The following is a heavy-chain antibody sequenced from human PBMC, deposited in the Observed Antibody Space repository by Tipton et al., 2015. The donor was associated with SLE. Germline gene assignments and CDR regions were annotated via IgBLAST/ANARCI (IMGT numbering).Heavy chain of an antibody. J-gene: IGHJ3*02. CDR1: GFTFSSYS. D-gene: IGHD3-22*01. V-gene: IGHV3-48*01. CDR3: ARQPRDSSGYYSDAFDI. CDR2: ISSSSSTI. Sequence: SLRLSCAASGFTFSSYSMNWVRQAPGKGLEWVSYISSSSSTIYYADSVNGRFTISRDNAKNSLYLQMNSLRAEDTAVYYCARQPRDSSGYYSDAFDIWGQGTMVTVSS.